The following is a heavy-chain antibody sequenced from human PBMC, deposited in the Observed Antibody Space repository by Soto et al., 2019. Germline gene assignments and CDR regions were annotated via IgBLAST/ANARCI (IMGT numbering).Heavy chain of an antibody. D-gene: IGHD2-2*01. Sequence: GGSLRLSCAASGFTFSSYSMNWVRQAPGKGLEWVSYISSSSSTIYYADSVKGRFTISRDNAKNSLYLQMNSLRAEETAVYYCARDPGLDCSSTSCPRLYYYYMDVWGKGTTVTVSS. V-gene: IGHV3-48*01. CDR2: ISSSSSTI. CDR1: GFTFSSYS. CDR3: ARDPGLDCSSTSCPRLYYYYMDV. J-gene: IGHJ6*03.